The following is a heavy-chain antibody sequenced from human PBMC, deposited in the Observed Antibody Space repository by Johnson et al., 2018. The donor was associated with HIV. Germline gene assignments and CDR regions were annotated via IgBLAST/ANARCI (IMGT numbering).Heavy chain of an antibody. CDR3: ARDGVYSSPWDAFDI. Sequence: MQLVESGGGVVRPGGSLRLSCAASGFTFDDYGMNWVRQAPGKGLEWVANIKEDGSEEYYVDSVEGRLTVSRDNAKNSLFLQIDNLRAEDTAVYYCARDGVYSSPWDAFDIWGQGTMVIVSS. CDR1: GFTFDDYG. CDR2: IKEDGSEE. V-gene: IGHV3-7*03. D-gene: IGHD6-13*01. J-gene: IGHJ3*02.